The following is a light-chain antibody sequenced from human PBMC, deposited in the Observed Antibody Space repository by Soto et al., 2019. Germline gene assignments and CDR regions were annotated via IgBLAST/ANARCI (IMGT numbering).Light chain of an antibody. CDR3: QQYDTSPPGLT. CDR2: GAS. CDR1: QSISSNY. J-gene: IGKJ4*01. V-gene: IGKV3-20*01. Sequence: EIVLTQSPGTLSLSPGERATLSCRASQSISSNYLAWYQQKPGQAARLLMYGASSRATRIPDRFSGSGSGTDFTLTISRLEPGDFAVYYCQQYDTSPPGLTFGGGTKVEIK.